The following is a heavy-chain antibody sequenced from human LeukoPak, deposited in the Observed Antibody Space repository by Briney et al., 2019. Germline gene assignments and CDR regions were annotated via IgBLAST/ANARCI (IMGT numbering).Heavy chain of an antibody. CDR3: ARAPRGVTIFGVAPVDAFDI. V-gene: IGHV1-18*01. Sequence: ASVNLSCNASGYTFTSYGISWVRQAPGQGLGRVGWITADNGNTNYEQKLQGRVTMTTDTSTSTGYMELRSLKSEDTALYYCARAPRGVTIFGVAPVDAFDIWGQGPMVTVSS. D-gene: IGHD3-3*01. J-gene: IGHJ3*02. CDR1: GYTFTSYG. CDR2: ITADNGNT.